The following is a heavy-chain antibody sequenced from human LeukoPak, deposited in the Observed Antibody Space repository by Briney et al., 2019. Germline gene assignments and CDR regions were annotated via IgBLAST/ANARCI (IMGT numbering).Heavy chain of an antibody. CDR1: GFTFGDYA. D-gene: IGHD2-8*01. CDR3: ARANCVNGVCYHFDY. J-gene: IGHJ4*02. Sequence: GRSLRLSCTASGFTFGDYAMSWVRQAPGKGLEWAGFIRKKGFGGTTEYAASVKGRFTISRDDSNSIAYLQMNSLKTEDTAVYYCARANCVNGVCYHFDYWGQGTLVIVSS. CDR2: IRKKGFGGTT. V-gene: IGHV3-49*04.